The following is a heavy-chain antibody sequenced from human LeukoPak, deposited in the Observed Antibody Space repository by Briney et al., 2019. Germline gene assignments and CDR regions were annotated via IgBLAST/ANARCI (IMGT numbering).Heavy chain of an antibody. CDR3: ARRFTYSDQYYFDY. Sequence: PGESLKISCKGSGYSFTTYWIGWVRQMPGKGLEWKGIIYPGDSDTRYSPSFQGQVTISADKSISTAYLQWSSLKASDTAMYYCARRFTYSDQYYFDYWGQGTLVTVSS. J-gene: IGHJ4*02. D-gene: IGHD4-17*01. CDR2: IYPGDSDT. CDR1: GYSFTTYW. V-gene: IGHV5-51*01.